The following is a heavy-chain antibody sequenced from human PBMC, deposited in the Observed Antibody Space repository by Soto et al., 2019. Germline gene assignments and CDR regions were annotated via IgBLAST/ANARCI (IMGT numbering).Heavy chain of an antibody. CDR1: GFTFSDYN. V-gene: IGHV3-11*01. CDR3: ATKGGGFYFGFDP. CDR2: ISSGGTTI. J-gene: IGHJ5*02. Sequence: GGSLRLSCAASGFTFSDYNMSWIRQPPGKGVEWVSYISSGGTTIYYADSVKGRFTISRDDAKNSLYLQMNSLRPEDTAVYFCATKGGGFYFGFDPWGQGTLVTVSS. D-gene: IGHD3-22*01.